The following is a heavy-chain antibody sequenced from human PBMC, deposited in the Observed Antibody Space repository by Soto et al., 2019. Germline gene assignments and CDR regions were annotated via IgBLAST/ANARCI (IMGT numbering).Heavy chain of an antibody. J-gene: IGHJ4*02. CDR2: INPSGGST. D-gene: IGHD6-13*01. CDR3: AXXXXXXSSSWWVDY. V-gene: IGHV1-46*01. Sequence: QVQLVQSGAEVKKPGASVKVSCKASGYTFTSYYMHWVRQAPGQGLEWMGIINPSGGSTSYAQKFQGRVXMTRXTSTSTVXMXLSSLRSEDTAVYYXAXXXXXXSSSWWVDYWGQGTLVTVSS. CDR1: GYTFTSYY.